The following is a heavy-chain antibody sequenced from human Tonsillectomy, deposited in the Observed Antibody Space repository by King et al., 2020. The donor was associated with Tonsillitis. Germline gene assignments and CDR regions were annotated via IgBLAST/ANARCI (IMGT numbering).Heavy chain of an antibody. CDR3: ARKTSYGYGDDAFDI. V-gene: IGHV4-34*01. Sequence: VQLQQWGAVLLKPSETLSLTCAVYGGSFSGYYWSWIRQPPGKGLEWIGKINHSGSTNYNPSLKSRVTISVDTSQNQFSLKLSSVTAADTAVYYCARKTSYGYGDDAFDIWGQGTMVTVSS. J-gene: IGHJ3*02. CDR2: INHSGST. CDR1: GGSFSGYY. D-gene: IGHD5-18*01.